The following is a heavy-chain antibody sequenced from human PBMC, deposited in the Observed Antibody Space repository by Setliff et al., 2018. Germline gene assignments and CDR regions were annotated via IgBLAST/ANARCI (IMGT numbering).Heavy chain of an antibody. V-gene: IGHV3-20*04. CDR1: GFTFNDYG. CDR2: INWMGNSI. Sequence: PGGSLRLSCAASGFTFNDYGLTWLRRVPGKGLEWVSGINWMGNSIGYADSVKDRFTISRDDAKNTLFLQMNSLRVEDTAVYYCARGAPYNTGWYGFDPWGQGTLVTVSS. J-gene: IGHJ5*02. D-gene: IGHD6-19*01. CDR3: ARGAPYNTGWYGFDP.